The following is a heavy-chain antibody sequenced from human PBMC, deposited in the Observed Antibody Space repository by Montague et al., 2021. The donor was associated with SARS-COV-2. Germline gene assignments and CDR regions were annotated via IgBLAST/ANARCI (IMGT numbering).Heavy chain of an antibody. CDR1: GGSISSSSYH. CDR2: IYPSGTT. Sequence: SETLSLTCTFSGGSISSSSYHWGLLRQPPGGVLELIGSIYPSGTTYYKSSLNSRAIMSVDTSRHQFALKLTSVTAADTAAYYCTRHGCVDTPRVTSVGHYCYFYGMDVWGQGTTVTVSS. J-gene: IGHJ6*02. CDR3: TRHGCVDTPRVTSVGHYCYFYGMDV. V-gene: IGHV4-39*01. D-gene: IGHD5-18*01.